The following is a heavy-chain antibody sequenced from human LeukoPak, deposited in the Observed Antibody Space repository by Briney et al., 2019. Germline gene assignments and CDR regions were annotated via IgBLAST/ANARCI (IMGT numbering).Heavy chain of an antibody. J-gene: IGHJ4*02. CDR2: INPNSGGT. CDR1: GYTFTGYY. V-gene: IGHV1-2*02. D-gene: IGHD3-3*01. Sequence: ASVKVSCKASGYTFTGYYMHWVRQAPGQGLEWMGWINPNSGGTNYAQKFQGRVTMTRDTSISTAYMELSRLRSDDTAVYYCARVFDDFWSGYLYPFDYWGQGTLVTVSS. CDR3: ARVFDDFWSGYLYPFDY.